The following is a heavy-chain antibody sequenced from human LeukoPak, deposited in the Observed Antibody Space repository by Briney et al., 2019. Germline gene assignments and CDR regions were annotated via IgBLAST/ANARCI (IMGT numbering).Heavy chain of an antibody. Sequence: PSQTLSLTCTVSGGSISSGGYYWSWIRQHPGKGLEWIGYIYYSGSTYYNPSLKSRVTISVDTSKNQFSLKLSSVTAADTAVYYCARGGAGYSSVFDYWGQGTLVTVSS. V-gene: IGHV4-31*03. CDR1: GGSISSGGYY. D-gene: IGHD3-9*01. CDR3: ARGGAGYSSVFDY. CDR2: IYYSGST. J-gene: IGHJ4*02.